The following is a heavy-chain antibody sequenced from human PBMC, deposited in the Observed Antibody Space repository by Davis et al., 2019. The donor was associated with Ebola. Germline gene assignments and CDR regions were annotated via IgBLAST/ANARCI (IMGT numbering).Heavy chain of an antibody. V-gene: IGHV1-18*04. J-gene: IGHJ4*02. D-gene: IGHD5-24*01. CDR3: ARDFQDGATWVSDY. CDR1: GYTFDSYG. CDR2: ISPYTGNT. Sequence: AASVKVSCKASGYTFDSYGLDWVRQAPGQGLEWLGWISPYTGNTNYAHKLQGRVTLTTDTSAATAYMQLTSLRSDDTAIYYCARDFQDGATWVSDYWGQGTLVTVSS.